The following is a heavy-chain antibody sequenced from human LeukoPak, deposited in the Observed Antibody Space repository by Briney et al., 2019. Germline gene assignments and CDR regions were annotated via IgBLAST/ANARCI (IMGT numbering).Heavy chain of an antibody. V-gene: IGHV3-74*01. CDR3: ARGGTGLSVFGY. J-gene: IGHJ4*02. CDR2: IRGDGTIT. CDR1: GFTFSDYW. D-gene: IGHD2-2*01. Sequence: GGSLRLSCAASGFTFSDYWMHWVRQAPGKGLVWVSRIRGDGTITNYADSVKGRFTISRDNAKNTLFLQMDSLRGEDTAVYYCARGGTGLSVFGYWGQGTLVTVSS.